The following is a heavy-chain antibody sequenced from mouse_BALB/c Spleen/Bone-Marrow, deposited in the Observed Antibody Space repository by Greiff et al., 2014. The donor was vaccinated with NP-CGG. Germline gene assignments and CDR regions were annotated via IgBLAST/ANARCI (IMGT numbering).Heavy chain of an antibody. CDR1: GYTFTSYW. D-gene: IGHD2-14*01. Sequence: KQSGSELVRPGASVKLSCKASGYTFTSYWMHWVKQRHGQGLEWIGNIYPGSGSTNYDEKFKSKGTLTVDTSSSTAYMHLSSLTSEDSAVYYSTRDQVRRGYYYAMDYWGQGTSVTVSS. CDR2: IYPGSGST. CDR3: TRDQVRRGYYYAMDY. J-gene: IGHJ4*01. V-gene: IGHV1S22*01.